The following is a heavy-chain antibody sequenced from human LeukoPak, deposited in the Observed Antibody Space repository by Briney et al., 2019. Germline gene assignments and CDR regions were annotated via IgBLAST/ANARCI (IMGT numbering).Heavy chain of an antibody. CDR2: TSYDGTNK. J-gene: IGHJ6*02. D-gene: IGHD6-13*01. Sequence: GGSLRLSCAASGFTFSSYGMHWVRQAPGKGLEWVAVTSYDGTNKYYADSVKGRFTISRDNSKHTLYLQMNSLRAEDTAVYYCAIARGAAAVASPYGMDVWGQGTTVTVSS. CDR3: AIARGAAAVASPYGMDV. V-gene: IGHV3-30*03. CDR1: GFTFSSYG.